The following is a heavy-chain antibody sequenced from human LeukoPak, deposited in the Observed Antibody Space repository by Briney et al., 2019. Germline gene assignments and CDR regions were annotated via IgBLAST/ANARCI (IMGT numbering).Heavy chain of an antibody. Sequence: SETLSLTCTVSGGSISSYYWSWIRQPPGKGLEWIGYIYYSGSTNYNPSLKSRVTISVDTSKNQFSLKLSSVTAADTAVYYCASDSSGYHWFDYWGQGTLVTVSS. CDR3: ASDSSGYHWFDY. CDR2: IYYSGST. D-gene: IGHD3-22*01. J-gene: IGHJ4*02. V-gene: IGHV4-59*01. CDR1: GGSISSYY.